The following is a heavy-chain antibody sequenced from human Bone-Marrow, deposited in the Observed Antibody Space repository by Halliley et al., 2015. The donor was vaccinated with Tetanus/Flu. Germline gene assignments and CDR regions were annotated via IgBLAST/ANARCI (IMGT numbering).Heavy chain of an antibody. CDR3: AALIAASHFTDY. V-gene: IGHV5-51*01. J-gene: IGHJ4*02. CDR1: GYSFTTYW. D-gene: IGHD3-16*02. Sequence: QLVQSGAEVKKPGESLKISCKGSGYSFTTYWIGWVRQVPGQGLELMGLIFPGDSDTWYSPSFQGQVIISADKSVSSAYLQWSTRKASDTAIYYCAALIAASHFTDYWGQGTLVVVTS. CDR2: IFPGDSDT.